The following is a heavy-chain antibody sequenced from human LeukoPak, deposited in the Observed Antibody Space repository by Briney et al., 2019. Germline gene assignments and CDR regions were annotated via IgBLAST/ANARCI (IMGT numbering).Heavy chain of an antibody. CDR1: GFTFSNAW. CDR3: TTNTAPDYYGSWSYYNVI. D-gene: IGHD3-10*01. CDR2: IKRKIDGGTT. Sequence: GGSPRLSCAASGFTFSNAWMNWVRQAPGKGLEWVGRIKRKIDGGTTDYAAPVKGRFTISKDDSKNTLYLQMNSLKTEDTALYYCTTNTAPDYYGSWSYYNVIWGQGTLVTVSS. V-gene: IGHV3-15*01. J-gene: IGHJ4*02.